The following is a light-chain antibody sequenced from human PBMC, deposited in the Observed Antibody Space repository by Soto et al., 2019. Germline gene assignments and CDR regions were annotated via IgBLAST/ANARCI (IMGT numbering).Light chain of an antibody. CDR2: EGS. J-gene: IGLJ2*01. V-gene: IGLV2-23*01. CDR3: CSYAGSSTLV. Sequence: QSALTQPASVSGSPGQSITISCTGTSSDVGSYNLVSWYQQHPGKAPKLMIYEGSKRPSGLSTRFSGSKSGNTASLTSSGLQAEYEADYYCCSYAGSSTLVFGGGTKLTVL. CDR1: SSDVGSYNL.